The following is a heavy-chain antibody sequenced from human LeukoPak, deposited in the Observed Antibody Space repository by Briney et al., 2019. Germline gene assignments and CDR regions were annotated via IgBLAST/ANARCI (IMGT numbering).Heavy chain of an antibody. CDR3: ARDRGSWYYDSSGYYDY. V-gene: IGHV3-7*01. CDR1: GFTFSSYW. J-gene: IGHJ4*02. Sequence: GGSLRLSCAASGFTFSSYWMGWVRQAPGEGLEWVANIKQDGSEKYYVDSVKGRFTISRDNAKSSLYLQMNSLRAEDTAVYYCARDRGSWYYDSSGYYDYWGQGTLVTVSS. D-gene: IGHD3-22*01. CDR2: IKQDGSEK.